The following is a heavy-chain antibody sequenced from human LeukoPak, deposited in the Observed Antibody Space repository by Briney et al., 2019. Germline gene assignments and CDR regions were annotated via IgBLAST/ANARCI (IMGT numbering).Heavy chain of an antibody. CDR2: IKYDGSLK. D-gene: IGHD3-22*01. CDR3: ASSHDSSGND. CDR1: GFSFSCYW. V-gene: IGHV3-7*01. Sequence: QPGGSLSLSCVASGFSFSCYWMAWVRQAPGKGLEWVANIKYDGSLKFYVDSVKGRFTISRDNAKNSLYLEMNSLSADDTAVYFCASSHDSSGNDWGQGTMVTVSS. J-gene: IGHJ4*02.